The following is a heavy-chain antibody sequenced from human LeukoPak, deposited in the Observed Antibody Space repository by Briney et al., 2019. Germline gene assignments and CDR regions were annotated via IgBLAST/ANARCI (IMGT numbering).Heavy chain of an antibody. D-gene: IGHD5-24*01. CDR3: ARGRGGDGYYFFDY. J-gene: IGHJ4*02. Sequence: GGSLRLSCAASGFTFNKYAMHWVRQAPGKGLEWVALISFDGGSKYYADSVKRRFTISRDDSKNTVSLQMGSLRAEDTALYYCARGRGGDGYYFFDYWGQGTLVTVSS. CDR1: GFTFNKYA. CDR2: ISFDGGSK. V-gene: IGHV3-30*04.